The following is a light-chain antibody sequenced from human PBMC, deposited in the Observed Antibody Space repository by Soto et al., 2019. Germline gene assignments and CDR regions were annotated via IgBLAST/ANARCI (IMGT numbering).Light chain of an antibody. V-gene: IGKV3-11*01. CDR1: QSVSIS. CDR2: DAS. CDR3: QQRSNWPPEIT. J-gene: IGKJ5*01. Sequence: ERVMTQSPATLSLSPGERATLSCRAGQSVSISLAWYQQKPGQAPRLLIYDASNRATGVPARFSGSGSGTDFTLTVSSLEPEDFALYYCQQRSNWPPEITFGQGTRLEI.